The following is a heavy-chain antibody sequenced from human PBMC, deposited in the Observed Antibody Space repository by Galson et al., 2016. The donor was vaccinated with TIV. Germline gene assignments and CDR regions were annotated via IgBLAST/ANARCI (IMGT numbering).Heavy chain of an antibody. CDR2: ISSTSNYI. CDR1: GFTFSNYN. J-gene: IGHJ6*02. D-gene: IGHD7-27*01. V-gene: IGHV3-21*01. CDR3: ARTGNYYHYAMDV. Sequence: SLRLSCAASGFTFSNYNMNWVRQAPGKGLEWVSSISSTSNYIYYGDPVKGRFTISRDNAENSLHLHINSLRAEDTAIYFCARTGNYYHYAMDVWGQGTTVTVSS.